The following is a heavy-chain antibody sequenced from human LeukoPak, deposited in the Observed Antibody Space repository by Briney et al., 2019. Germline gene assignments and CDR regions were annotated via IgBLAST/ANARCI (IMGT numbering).Heavy chain of an antibody. Sequence: ASVKVSCKASGYTFTSYYMHWVRQAPGQGLEWMGIINPSGGSTSYAQKFQGRVTITADKSTSTAYMELSSLRSEDTAVYYCASLSHYYDSSGYRFDYWGQGTLVTVSS. CDR3: ASLSHYYDSSGYRFDY. D-gene: IGHD3-22*01. J-gene: IGHJ4*02. CDR2: INPSGGST. V-gene: IGHV1-46*01. CDR1: GYTFTSYY.